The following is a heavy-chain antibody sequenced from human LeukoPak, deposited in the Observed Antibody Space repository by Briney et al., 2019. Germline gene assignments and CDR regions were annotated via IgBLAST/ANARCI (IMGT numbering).Heavy chain of an antibody. J-gene: IGHJ4*02. Sequence: PGGSLRLSCAASGFTVINNYMNWVRQAPGKGLEWVSSISSSSSYIYYADSVKGRFTISRDNAKNSLYLQMNSLRAEDTAVYYCARSEQWLDFDYWGQGTLVTVSS. CDR1: GFTVINNY. CDR2: ISSSSSYI. V-gene: IGHV3-21*01. D-gene: IGHD6-19*01. CDR3: ARSEQWLDFDY.